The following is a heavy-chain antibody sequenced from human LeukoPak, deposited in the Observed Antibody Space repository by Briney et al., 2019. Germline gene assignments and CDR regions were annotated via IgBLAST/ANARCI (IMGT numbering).Heavy chain of an antibody. CDR2: FDPEDSET. CDR1: GYTLTELS. D-gene: IGHD4-17*01. Sequence: ASVKVSCKVSGYTLTELSMHWVRQAPGKGLEWMGGFDPEDSETIYAQKFQGRVTMTEDTSTDTAYMELSSLRSEDTAVYYCATDYGDYGGYYYYGMDVWGQGTTVTVSS. CDR3: ATDYGDYGGYYYYGMDV. J-gene: IGHJ6*02. V-gene: IGHV1-24*01.